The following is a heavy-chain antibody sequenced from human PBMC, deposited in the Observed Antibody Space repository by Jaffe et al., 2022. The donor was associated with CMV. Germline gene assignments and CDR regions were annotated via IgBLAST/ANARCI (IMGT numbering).Heavy chain of an antibody. V-gene: IGHV3-23*01. J-gene: IGHJ4*02. D-gene: IGHD3-22*01. CDR2: ISGSGGST. Sequence: EVQLLESGGGLVQPGGSLRLSCAASGFTFSSYAMSWVRQAPGKGLEWVSAISGSGGSTYYADSVKGRFTISRDNSKNTLYLQMNSLRAEDTAVYYCAKETYYYDSSGYYLLKYYFDYWGQGTLVTVSS. CDR3: AKETYYYDSSGYYLLKYYFDY. CDR1: GFTFSSYA.